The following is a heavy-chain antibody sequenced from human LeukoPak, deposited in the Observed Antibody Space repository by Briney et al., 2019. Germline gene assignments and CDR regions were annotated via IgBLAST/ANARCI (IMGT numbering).Heavy chain of an antibody. CDR2: INAGNGNT. CDR1: GYTFTSYA. J-gene: IGHJ4*02. Sequence: ASVKVSCKASGYTFTSYAMHWVRQAPGQRLEWMGWINAGNGNTKYSQEFQGRVTITRDTSASTAYMELSSLRSEDMAVYYCARSYGDYPLFDYWGQGTLVTVSS. D-gene: IGHD4-17*01. V-gene: IGHV1-3*03. CDR3: ARSYGDYPLFDY.